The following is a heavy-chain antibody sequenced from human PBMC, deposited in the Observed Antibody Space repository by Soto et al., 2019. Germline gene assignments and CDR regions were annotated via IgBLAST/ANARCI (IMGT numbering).Heavy chain of an antibody. J-gene: IGHJ6*02. CDR1: GFTFSSYA. V-gene: IGHV3-23*01. CDR2: ISGSGGST. D-gene: IGHD2-8*01. CDR3: AKEGPGVLVGLGMDV. Sequence: GGSLRLSCVASGFTFSSYAMSWVCQAPGKGLEWVSAISGSGGSTYYADSVKGRFTISRDNSKNTLYLQMNSLRAEDTAVYYCAKEGPGVLVGLGMDVWGQGTTVTVSS.